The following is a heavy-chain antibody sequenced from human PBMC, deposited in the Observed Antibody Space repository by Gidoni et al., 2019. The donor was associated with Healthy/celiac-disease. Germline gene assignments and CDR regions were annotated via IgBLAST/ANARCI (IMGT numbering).Heavy chain of an antibody. CDR2: ISSSSSTI. J-gene: IGHJ5*02. V-gene: IGHV3-48*02. CDR3: AREKIAVAGPRWFDP. D-gene: IGHD6-19*01. CDR1: GSTFSRYS. Sequence: EVQLVESGGGLVQPGGSLRLSCAASGSTFSRYSMNWVRQAPGNGLEWVSYISSSSSTIYYADSVKGRFTISRDNAKNSLYLQMNSLRDEDTAVYYCAREKIAVAGPRWFDPWGQGTLVTVSS.